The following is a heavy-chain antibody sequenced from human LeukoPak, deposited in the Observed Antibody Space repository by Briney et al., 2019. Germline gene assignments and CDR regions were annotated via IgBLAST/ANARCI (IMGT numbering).Heavy chain of an antibody. J-gene: IGHJ3*02. CDR2: FYYSGST. D-gene: IGHD6-19*01. Sequence: SETLSLTCTVSGGSISSRRYYWGGVGQPPGRGGEGVGSFYYSGSTYYHPSLKIRVTISVDTSKNPFSLKLSSVTAADTAVYYCARRVYSSGWYGLAFDIWGQGTMVTVSS. V-gene: IGHV4-39*01. CDR3: ARRVYSSGWYGLAFDI. CDR1: GGSISSRRYY.